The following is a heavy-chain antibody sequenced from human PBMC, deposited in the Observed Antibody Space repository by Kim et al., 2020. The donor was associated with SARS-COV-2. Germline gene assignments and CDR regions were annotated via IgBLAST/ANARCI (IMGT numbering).Heavy chain of an antibody. Sequence: KGRFTISKDDSKNTLYLQMNSLKTEDTAVYYCTTDGDIVVVPAAHDAFDIWGQGTMVTVSS. D-gene: IGHD2-2*01. J-gene: IGHJ3*02. CDR3: TTDGDIVVVPAAHDAFDI. V-gene: IGHV3-15*01.